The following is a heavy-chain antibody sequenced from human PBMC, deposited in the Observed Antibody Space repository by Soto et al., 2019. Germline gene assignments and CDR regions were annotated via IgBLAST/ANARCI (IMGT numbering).Heavy chain of an antibody. J-gene: IGHJ6*03. Sequence: PGGSLRLSCAASGFTFSSYWMHWVRQAPGKGLVWVSRINSDGSSTSYADSVKGRFTISRDNAKNTLYLQMNSLRAEDTAVYYCARRFSCSSTSCYGPDYYYMDVWGKGTTVTVSS. CDR2: INSDGSST. CDR3: ARRFSCSSTSCYGPDYYYMDV. V-gene: IGHV3-74*01. D-gene: IGHD2-2*01. CDR1: GFTFSSYW.